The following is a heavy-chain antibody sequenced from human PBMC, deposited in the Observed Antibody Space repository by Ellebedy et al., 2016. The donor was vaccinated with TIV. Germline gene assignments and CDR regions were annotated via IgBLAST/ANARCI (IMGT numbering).Heavy chain of an antibody. CDR2: IFMSGST. J-gene: IGHJ2*01. Sequence: SETLSLTXTVSGGSFSSYYWSWIRQSAGKGLEWIGRIFMSGSTTYNPSLKNRVTISVDTSKNQFSLKLSSVTAADTAVYYCARVLRHQLAGYWYFDLWGRGTLVTVSS. V-gene: IGHV4-4*07. CDR3: ARVLRHQLAGYWYFDL. CDR1: GGSFSSYY. D-gene: IGHD2-2*01.